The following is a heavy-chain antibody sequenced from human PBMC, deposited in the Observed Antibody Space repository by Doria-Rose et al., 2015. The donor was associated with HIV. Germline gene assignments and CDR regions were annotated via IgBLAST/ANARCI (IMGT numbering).Heavy chain of an antibody. Sequence: QLQESGPGLVKPSGTLSLTCAVSGGSISSSNWWSWVRQPPGKGLEWIGQVYHSGNTNYNSSLKSRVTISADKSKNQFSLKLTSVTAADTAVYYCARDLGIQLWLGYWGQGTLVTVSS. J-gene: IGHJ4*02. CDR2: VYHSGNT. CDR3: ARDLGIQLWLGY. CDR1: GGSISSSNW. V-gene: IGHV4-4*02. D-gene: IGHD5-18*01.